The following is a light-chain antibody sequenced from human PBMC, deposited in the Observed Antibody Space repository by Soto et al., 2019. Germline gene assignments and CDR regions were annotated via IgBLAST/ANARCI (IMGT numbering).Light chain of an antibody. Sequence: QSVLTQPPSASGTPGQRVTISCSGSSSNIGTNPVNWYQQLPGTAPKLLIYTNYQRPSGAPDRFSASKSGTSASLAISGLQSEDEADYYCAAWDDSLNGHVFGTGTKLTVL. CDR3: AAWDDSLNGHV. J-gene: IGLJ1*01. V-gene: IGLV1-44*01. CDR2: TNY. CDR1: SSNIGTNP.